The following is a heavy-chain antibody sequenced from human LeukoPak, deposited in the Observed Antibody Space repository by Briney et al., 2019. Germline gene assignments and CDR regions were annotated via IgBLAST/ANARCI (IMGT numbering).Heavy chain of an antibody. J-gene: IGHJ4*02. V-gene: IGHV4-59*08. Sequence: SETLSLTCTVSGGSISSYYWSWIRQPPGKGLEWIGYIYYSGSTNYNPSLKSRVTISVDTSKNQFSLKLSSVTAADTAVYYCARHSLWFGEFPFDYWGQGTLVTVSS. D-gene: IGHD3-10*01. CDR3: ARHSLWFGEFPFDY. CDR2: IYYSGST. CDR1: GGSISSYY.